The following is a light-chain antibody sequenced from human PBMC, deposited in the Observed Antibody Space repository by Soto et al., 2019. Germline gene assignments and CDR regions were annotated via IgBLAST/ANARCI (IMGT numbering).Light chain of an antibody. J-gene: IGLJ1*01. Sequence: QSALTQPRSVSGSPGQSVTISCTGTSSDVGGYNYVSWYQKHPGKAPKLMIYGVSKRPSGVPDRFSGSKSGNTASLTISGLQAEDEADYYCCSYAGSYTGVFGTGTKVTVL. V-gene: IGLV2-11*01. CDR1: SSDVGGYNY. CDR2: GVS. CDR3: CSYAGSYTGV.